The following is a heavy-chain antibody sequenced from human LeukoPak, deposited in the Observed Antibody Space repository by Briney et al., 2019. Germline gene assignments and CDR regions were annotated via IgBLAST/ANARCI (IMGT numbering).Heavy chain of an antibody. CDR2: ISSSSSTI. CDR1: GFTFSSYS. V-gene: IGHV3-48*01. CDR3: ARDPERRDGYNVDY. D-gene: IGHD5-24*01. J-gene: IGHJ4*02. Sequence: GGSLRLSCAASGFTFSSYSMNWVRQAPGKALEWVSYISSSSSTIYYADSVKGRFTISRDNAKNSLFLQMNSLRGEDTAVYYCARDPERRDGYNVDYWGQGTLVTVSS.